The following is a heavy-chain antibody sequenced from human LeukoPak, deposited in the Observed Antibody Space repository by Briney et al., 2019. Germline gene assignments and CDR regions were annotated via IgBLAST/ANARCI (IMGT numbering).Heavy chain of an antibody. CDR3: ARGLGYYDSSGYYYGNLNFDY. CDR2: IYSGGST. Sequence: PGGSLRLSCAASGFTVSSNYMSWVRQAPGKGLEWVSVIYSGGSTYYADSVKGRFTISRDNSKNTLYLQMNSLRAEDTAVYYCARGLGYYDSSGYYYGNLNFDYWGQGTLVTVSS. CDR1: GFTVSSNY. V-gene: IGHV3-53*01. J-gene: IGHJ4*02. D-gene: IGHD3-22*01.